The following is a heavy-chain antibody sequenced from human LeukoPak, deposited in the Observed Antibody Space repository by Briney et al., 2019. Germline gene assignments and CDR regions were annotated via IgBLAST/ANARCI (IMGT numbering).Heavy chain of an antibody. CDR2: IFYSGST. J-gene: IGHJ4*02. D-gene: IGHD3-16*01. CDR1: GGSISRSDYY. Sequence: SQTLSLTCSVSGGSISRSDYYWSWIRQHPGKGLEWIGYIFYSGSTYYNPSLKSRVTISVDTSKNQFSLKLSSVTAADTAVYYCARAMIKGEYYFDYWGQGTLVTVSS. CDR3: ARAMIKGEYYFDY. V-gene: IGHV4-31*03.